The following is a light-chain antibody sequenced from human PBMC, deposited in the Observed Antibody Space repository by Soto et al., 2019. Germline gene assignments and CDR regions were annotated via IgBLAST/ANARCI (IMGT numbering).Light chain of an antibody. CDR2: DAS. J-gene: IGKJ2*01. CDR3: QHYQTYFSHT. Sequence: DIQMTQSPTTLSASVGDRVTITCRASQSIRTWLAWYQQKPGKAPKLLIYDASSLESGVPSRFSGSGSGTESTLTITSLQPDDFAAYYCQHYQTYFSHTFGQGTKLEIK. V-gene: IGKV1-5*01. CDR1: QSIRTW.